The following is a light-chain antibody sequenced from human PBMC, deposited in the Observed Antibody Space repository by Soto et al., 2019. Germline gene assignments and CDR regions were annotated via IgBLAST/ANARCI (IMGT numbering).Light chain of an antibody. CDR3: QQYNNWPYT. J-gene: IGKJ2*01. Sequence: EIVMTQSPATLSVSPGGRATLSCRASQAIASNVAWYQQKPGQAPRLLIYRASTRATDVPAGFTGSGSGTEFTLTISSLHSEDLAVYFCQQYNNWPYTFGQGTKVEIE. V-gene: IGKV3-15*01. CDR1: QAIASN. CDR2: RAS.